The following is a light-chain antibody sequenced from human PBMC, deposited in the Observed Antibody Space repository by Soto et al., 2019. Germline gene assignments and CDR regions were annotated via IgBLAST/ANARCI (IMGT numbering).Light chain of an antibody. CDR3: QTWGTGIQV. CDR2: LNSDGSH. Sequence: QPVLTQSPSASASLGASVKLTCTLSSGHSSDSIAWHQQLPEKGPRYLMKLNSDGSHSKGGGIPDRFSGSSSGAERYLTISSLQSEDEADYSCQTWGTGIQVFGGGTKLTVL. CDR1: SGHSSDS. J-gene: IGLJ2*01. V-gene: IGLV4-69*01.